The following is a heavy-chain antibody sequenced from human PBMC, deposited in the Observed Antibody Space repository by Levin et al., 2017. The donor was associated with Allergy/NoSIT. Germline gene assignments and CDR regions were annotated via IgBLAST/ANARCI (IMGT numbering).Heavy chain of an antibody. CDR1: GFTFSSYS. CDR2: ISSSSSYI. Sequence: GESLKISCAASGFTFSSYSMNWVRQAPGKGLEWVSSISSSSSYIYYADSVKGRFTISRDNAKNSLYLQMNSLRAEDTAAYYCARTYPAPDSWGTLARGPHPPLDYWGQGTLVTVSS. D-gene: IGHD3-16*01. J-gene: IGHJ4*02. V-gene: IGHV3-21*01. CDR3: ARTYPAPDSWGTLARGPHPPLDY.